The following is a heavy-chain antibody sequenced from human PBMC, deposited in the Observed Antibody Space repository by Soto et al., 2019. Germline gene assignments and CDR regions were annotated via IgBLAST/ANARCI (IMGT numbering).Heavy chain of an antibody. V-gene: IGHV4-59*01. CDR2: IYYSGST. J-gene: IGHJ4*02. Sequence: PSETLSLTCTVSGGSISSYYWSWIRQPPGKGLEWIGYIYYSGSTNYNPSLKSRVTISVDTSKNQFSLKLSSVTAADTAVYYCARDPGGDYFDYWGQGTLVTVSS. CDR3: ARDPGGDYFDY. CDR1: GGSISSYY.